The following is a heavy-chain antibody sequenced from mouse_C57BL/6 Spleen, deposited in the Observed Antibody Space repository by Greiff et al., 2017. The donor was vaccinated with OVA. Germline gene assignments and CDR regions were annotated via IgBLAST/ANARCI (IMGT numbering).Heavy chain of an antibody. V-gene: IGHV5-4*01. D-gene: IGHD4-1*01. CDR1: GFTFSSYA. CDR3: ARVRTGTWYFGV. CDR2: ISAGGSYI. Sequence: EVQLVESGGGLVKPGGSLKLSCTASGFTFSSYAMSWVRQTPEKRLEWVANISAGGSYIYYPENVKGRFTLSRDNAKNTLYLQRSHLKSEATAMYYCARVRTGTWYFGVWGTGPTGTLAS. J-gene: IGHJ1*03.